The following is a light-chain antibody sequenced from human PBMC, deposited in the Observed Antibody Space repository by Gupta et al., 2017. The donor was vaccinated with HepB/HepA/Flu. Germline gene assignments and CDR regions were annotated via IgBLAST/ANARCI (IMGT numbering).Light chain of an antibody. CDR3: QQYGSSPLT. CDR1: QSSSSTF. CDR2: RTA. J-gene: IGKJ4*01. Sequence: ETVLTQSPGTLSLSPGERATLSCRASQSSSSTFLAWYQQKPGQAPRLLIYRTASRATGIPDRFSGSRSGTDFTLTISRLEPEDFAVYYCQQYGSSPLTFGGGTKVEIK. V-gene: IGKV3-20*01.